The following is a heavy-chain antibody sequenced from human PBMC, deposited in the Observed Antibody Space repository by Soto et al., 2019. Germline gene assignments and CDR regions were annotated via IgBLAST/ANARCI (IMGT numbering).Heavy chain of an antibody. Sequence: QVQLVESGGGVVQPGRSLRLSCAASEFTFSDYAMHWVRQAPGKGLEWVAVISDDRDKVFYADSMKDRLTISRDNSKSTLFLQLTSLGPEDTALYYCARAHYHDSSGPTGHAFEIWGQGTLVTVSS. V-gene: IGHV3-30-3*01. CDR2: ISDDRDKV. D-gene: IGHD3-22*01. J-gene: IGHJ3*02. CDR1: EFTFSDYA. CDR3: ARAHYHDSSGPTGHAFEI.